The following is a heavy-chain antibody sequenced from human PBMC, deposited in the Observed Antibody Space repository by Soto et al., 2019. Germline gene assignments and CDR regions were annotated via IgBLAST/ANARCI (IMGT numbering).Heavy chain of an antibody. Sequence: QVQLQQWGAGLLKPSETLSLTCAVYGGSFSGYYWSWIRQPPGKGLEWIGEINHSGSTNYNPSLKSRVTRSVDTSKNQFSLKLSSVTAADTAVYYCARGLRYCSSTSCYGGNYYYGMDVWGQGTTVTVSS. V-gene: IGHV4-34*01. CDR3: ARGLRYCSSTSCYGGNYYYGMDV. CDR1: GGSFSGYY. CDR2: INHSGST. J-gene: IGHJ6*02. D-gene: IGHD2-2*01.